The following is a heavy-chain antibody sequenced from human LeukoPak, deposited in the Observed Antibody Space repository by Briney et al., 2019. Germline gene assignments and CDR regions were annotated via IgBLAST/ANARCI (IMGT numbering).Heavy chain of an antibody. J-gene: IGHJ6*02. CDR2: ISYTGGNT. V-gene: IGHV3-23*01. D-gene: IGHD2-15*01. Sequence: GGSLRLSCAASGFTFSNYAMSWVRQAPGRGLGWVSAISYTGGNTYYADSVKGRFTISRDNSKNSLCLQMNSLRAEDTAVYYCARDRRGYCSGGSCYSDYYYYYGMDVWGQGTTVTVSS. CDR1: GFTFSNYA. CDR3: ARDRRGYCSGGSCYSDYYYYYGMDV.